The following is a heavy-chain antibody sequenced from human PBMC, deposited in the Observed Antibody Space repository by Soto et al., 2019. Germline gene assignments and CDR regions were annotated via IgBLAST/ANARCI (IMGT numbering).Heavy chain of an antibody. D-gene: IGHD4-17*01. V-gene: IGHV3-13*01. J-gene: IGHJ4*02. CDR2: IGTAGDT. CDR3: ARGATSYGELDY. Sequence: GGSLRLSCAASGFTFSSYDMHWVRQATGKGLEWVSAIGTAGDTYYPGSVKGRFTISRENAKNSLYLQMNSLRAGDTAVYYCARGATSYGELDYWGQGTLVTVSS. CDR1: GFTFSSYD.